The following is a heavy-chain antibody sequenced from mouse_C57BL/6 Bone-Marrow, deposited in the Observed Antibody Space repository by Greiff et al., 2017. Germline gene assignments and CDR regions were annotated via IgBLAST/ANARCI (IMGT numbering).Heavy chain of an antibody. Sequence: QVQLQQPGAELVKPGASVKMSCKASGYTFTSYWITWVKQRPGQGLEWIGDIYPGTGSTNYNEKFKSKATLTVDTSSSTAYMQLSSLTSEDSAVYYCARSLYDYDGFDYWGQGTTLTVSS. V-gene: IGHV1-55*01. CDR1: GYTFTSYW. CDR2: IYPGTGST. D-gene: IGHD2-4*01. J-gene: IGHJ2*01. CDR3: ARSLYDYDGFDY.